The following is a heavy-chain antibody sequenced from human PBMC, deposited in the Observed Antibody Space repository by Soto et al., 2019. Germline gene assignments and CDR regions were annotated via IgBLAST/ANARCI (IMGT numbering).Heavy chain of an antibody. CDR2: ISSSSSYI. Sequence: PGGSLRLSCAASGFTFSSYSMNWVRQAPGKGLEWVSSISSSSSYIYYADSVKGRFTISRDNAKNSLYLQMNSLRAEDTAVYYCARDLPAAAGTPALGYWGQGTLVTVSS. V-gene: IGHV3-21*01. J-gene: IGHJ4*02. CDR3: ARDLPAAAGTPALGY. CDR1: GFTFSSYS. D-gene: IGHD6-13*01.